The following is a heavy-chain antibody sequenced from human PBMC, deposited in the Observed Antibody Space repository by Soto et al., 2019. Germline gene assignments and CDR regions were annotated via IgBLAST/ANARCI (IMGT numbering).Heavy chain of an antibody. CDR1: GYSFTAYY. CDR2: INPNGGGT. J-gene: IGHJ4*02. V-gene: IGHV1-2*02. Sequence: QVQLVQSGAEMKKPGASVKVSCESSGYSFTAYYIHWVRQAPGHGLEWMGWINPNGGGTKYAQKFQGRVTMTRDTSINTAYMELTRLTSDDTAVYYCANAVHTTIQGVRFRVDQWGQGTLVTVSS. D-gene: IGHD3-10*01. CDR3: ANAVHTTIQGVRFRVDQ.